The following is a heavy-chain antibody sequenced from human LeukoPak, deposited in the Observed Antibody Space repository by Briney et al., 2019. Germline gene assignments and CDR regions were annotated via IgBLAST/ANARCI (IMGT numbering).Heavy chain of an antibody. CDR1: GFTFSDYY. V-gene: IGHV3-11*01. J-gene: IGHJ6*01. CDR2: ISSSGSTI. Sequence: KPGGSLRLSCAASGFTFSDYYMSWIRQAPGKGLEWVSYISSSGSTIYYADSVKGRFTISRDNAKNSLYLQMNSLRAEDTAVYYCARGLLWFGESRYGMDVWGXXTTXTXSS. D-gene: IGHD3-10*01. CDR3: ARGLLWFGESRYGMDV.